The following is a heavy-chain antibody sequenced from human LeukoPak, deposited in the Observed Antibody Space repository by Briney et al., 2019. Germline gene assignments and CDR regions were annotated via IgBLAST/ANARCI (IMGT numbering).Heavy chain of an antibody. D-gene: IGHD5-24*01. J-gene: IGHJ6*02. V-gene: IGHV3-23*01. CDR3: ASRDKGYYYGMDV. CDR1: GFTFSSYA. Sequence: GGSLRLSCVASGFTFSSYAISWVRQAPARGLEWVSSLRGDGDTFYADSVKGRFILSRDDSRNTVYLQLNNLRAEDTAVYYCASRDKGYYYGMDVWGQGTTVTVSS. CDR2: LRGDGDT.